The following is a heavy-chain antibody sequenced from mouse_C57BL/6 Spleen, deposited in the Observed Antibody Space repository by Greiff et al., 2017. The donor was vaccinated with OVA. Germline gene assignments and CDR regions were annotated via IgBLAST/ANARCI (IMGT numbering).Heavy chain of an antibody. V-gene: IGHV1-52*01. D-gene: IGHD3-2*02. CDR2: IDPSDSET. J-gene: IGHJ2*01. CDR3: ARWEGAQAFYYFDY. CDR1: GYTFTSYW. Sequence: VQLQQPGAELVRPGSSVKLSCKASGYTFTSYWMHWVKQRPIQGLEWIGNIDPSDSETHYNQKFKDKATLTVDKSSSTAYMQLSSLTSDDSAVYYCARWEGAQAFYYFDYWGQGTTLTVSS.